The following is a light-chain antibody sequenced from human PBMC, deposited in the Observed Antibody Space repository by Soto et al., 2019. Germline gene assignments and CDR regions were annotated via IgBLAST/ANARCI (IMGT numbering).Light chain of an antibody. Sequence: AIQMTQSPSSLSANVRDRVTVTCRASQDIRSDLGWYQQKPGKAPNLLIYAASSLQSGVPPRFSGSGSGTDFTLTISSLQPEDFATYYCLQHYNYSRSFGQGTKVEVK. CDR2: AAS. CDR1: QDIRSD. V-gene: IGKV1-6*01. CDR3: LQHYNYSRS. J-gene: IGKJ1*01.